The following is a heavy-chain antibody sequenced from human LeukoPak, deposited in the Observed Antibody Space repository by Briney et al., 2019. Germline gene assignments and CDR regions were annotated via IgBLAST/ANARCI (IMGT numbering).Heavy chain of an antibody. CDR3: ARGRRSHPVFRVMDV. Sequence: GASVKVSCKASGYTFTGYYMHWVRQAPGQGLEWMGWINPNSGGTNYAQKFQGRVTMTRDTSISTAYMELSRLRSDDTAVYYCARGRRSHPVFRVMDVWGQGTTVTVSS. J-gene: IGHJ6*02. CDR2: INPNSGGT. V-gene: IGHV1-2*02. CDR1: GYTFTGYY.